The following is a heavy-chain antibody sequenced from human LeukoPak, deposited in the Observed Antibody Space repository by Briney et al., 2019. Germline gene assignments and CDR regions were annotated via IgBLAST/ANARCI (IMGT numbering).Heavy chain of an antibody. V-gene: IGHV3-48*01. CDR1: GFTFSSYS. CDR2: ISSSSSTI. CDR3: ARVGGAIAVAPSFDY. D-gene: IGHD6-19*01. Sequence: GGSLRLSCAASGFTFSSYSMNWVRQAPGKGLEWVSYISSSSSTIYYADSVKGRFTIPRDNAKNSLYLQMNSLRAEDTAVYYCARVGGAIAVAPSFDYWGQGTLVTVSS. J-gene: IGHJ4*02.